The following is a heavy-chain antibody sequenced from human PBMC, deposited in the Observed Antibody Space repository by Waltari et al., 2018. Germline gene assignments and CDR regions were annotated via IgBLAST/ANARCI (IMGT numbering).Heavy chain of an antibody. CDR2: INPNSGGT. D-gene: IGHD3-10*01. V-gene: IGHV1-2*02. J-gene: IGHJ6*03. CDR1: GYTFTGYY. CDR3: ARGGGDYYGSGSYYRGYYYYYMDV. Sequence: QVQLVQSGAEVKKPGASVKVSCKASGYTFTGYYMHWVRQAPGQGLEWMGWINPNSGGTNYAQKFKGRVTMTRDTSISTAYMELSRLRSDDTAVYYCARGGGDYYGSGSYYRGYYYYYMDVWGKGTTVTVSS.